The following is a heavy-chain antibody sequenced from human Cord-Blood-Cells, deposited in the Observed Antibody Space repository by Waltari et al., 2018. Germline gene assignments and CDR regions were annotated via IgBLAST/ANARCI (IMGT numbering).Heavy chain of an antibody. CDR3: ATGTAMGPFDY. D-gene: IGHD5-18*01. CDR2: ISSSSSYI. Sequence: EVQLVESGGGLVNPGGPLRLSCAASGFPFSSYSTYWCRQAPGKGREWVSSISSSSSYIYYADSVKGRFTISRDNAKNSLYLQMNSLRAEDTAVYYCATGTAMGPFDYWGQGTLVTVSS. V-gene: IGHV3-21*01. CDR1: GFPFSSYS. J-gene: IGHJ4*02.